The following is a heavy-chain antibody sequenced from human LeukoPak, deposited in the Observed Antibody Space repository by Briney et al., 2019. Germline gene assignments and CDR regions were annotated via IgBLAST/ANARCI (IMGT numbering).Heavy chain of an antibody. CDR1: GGSFSGYY. V-gene: IGHV4-34*01. CDR2: INHSGST. J-gene: IGHJ4*02. D-gene: IGHD4-17*01. CDR3: ASDYGEPY. Sequence: NPSETLSLTCAVYGGSFSGYYRSWIRQPPGKGLEWIGEINHSGSTNYNPSLKSRVTISVDTSKNQFSLKLSSVTAADTAVYYCASDYGEPYWGQGTLVTVSS.